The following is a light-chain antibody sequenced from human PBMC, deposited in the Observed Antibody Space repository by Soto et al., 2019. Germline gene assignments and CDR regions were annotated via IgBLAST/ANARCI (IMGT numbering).Light chain of an antibody. J-gene: IGLJ2*01. CDR1: SSDVGGYNY. CDR3: SSYAGSNKKV. Sequence: QSALTQPPSASGSPGQSVTISCTGTSSDVGGYNYVSCYQQHPGKAPKLMIYEISKRPSGVPDRFSGSKAGNTASLTVSGLQAEDEADYYCSSYAGSNKKVFGGGTKVTVL. V-gene: IGLV2-8*01. CDR2: EIS.